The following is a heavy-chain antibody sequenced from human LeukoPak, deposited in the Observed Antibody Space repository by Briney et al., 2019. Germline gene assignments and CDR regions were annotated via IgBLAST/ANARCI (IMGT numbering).Heavy chain of an antibody. J-gene: IGHJ6*04. CDR3: VRGGTFGVVTHLDV. V-gene: IGHV3-11*04. Sequence: GGSLRLSCAASGFTFSDYYMHWIRQAPGKGLEWISSLSNRGDITYYVDSVKGRFSISRDNAKRSLYLQMRSLRAGDTAVYFCVRGGTFGVVTHLDVWGEGTTVTVSS. D-gene: IGHD3-3*01. CDR2: LSNRGDIT. CDR1: GFTFSDYY.